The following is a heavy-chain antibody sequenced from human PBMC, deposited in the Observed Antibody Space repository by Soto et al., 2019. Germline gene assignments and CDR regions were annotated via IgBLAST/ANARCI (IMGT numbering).Heavy chain of an antibody. D-gene: IGHD6-19*01. CDR3: ASQQWLVRSYYFDY. V-gene: IGHV4-59*08. J-gene: IGHJ4*02. Sequence: SETLSLTCTVSGGSISSYYWSWIRQPPGKGLEWVGYIYYSGSTNYNPSLKSRVTISVDTSKNQFSLKLSSVTAADTAVYYCASQQWLVRSYYFDYWGQGTLVTVSS. CDR2: IYYSGST. CDR1: GGSISSYY.